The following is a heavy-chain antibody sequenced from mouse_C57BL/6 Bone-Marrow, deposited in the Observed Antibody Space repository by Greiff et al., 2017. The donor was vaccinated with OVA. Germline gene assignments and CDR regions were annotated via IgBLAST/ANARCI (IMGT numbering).Heavy chain of an antibody. J-gene: IGHJ1*03. V-gene: IGHV1-64*01. CDR1: GYTFTSYW. CDR2: IHPNSGST. Sequence: VQLQQPGAELVKPGASVKLSCKASGYTFTSYWMNWVKQRPGQGLEWIGMIHPNSGSTNYNEKLKSKATLTVDKSSSTAYMQLSSLTSEYSAVYYCARTYYYGPSYWYFDVWGTGTTVTVSS. CDR3: ARTYYYGPSYWYFDV. D-gene: IGHD1-1*01.